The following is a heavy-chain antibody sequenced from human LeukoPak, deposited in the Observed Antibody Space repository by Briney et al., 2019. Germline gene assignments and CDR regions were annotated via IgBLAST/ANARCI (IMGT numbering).Heavy chain of an antibody. J-gene: IGHJ5*02. Sequence: GASVKVSCKASGGTFSSYAISWVRQAPGQGLEWMGIINPSGGSTSYAQKFQGRVTMTRDTSTSTVYMELSSLRSEDTAVYYCARDKAGLNWFDPWGQGTLVTVSS. CDR1: GGTFSSYA. CDR3: ARDKAGLNWFDP. D-gene: IGHD3/OR15-3a*01. CDR2: INPSGGST. V-gene: IGHV1-46*01.